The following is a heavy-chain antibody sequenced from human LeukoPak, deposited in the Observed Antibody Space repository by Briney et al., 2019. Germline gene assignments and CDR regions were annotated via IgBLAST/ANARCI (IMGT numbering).Heavy chain of an antibody. J-gene: IGHJ3*02. CDR3: ARGRVLDATDAFDI. CDR2: ISSSGSTI. D-gene: IGHD1-1*01. Sequence: PGGSLRLSCAASGFTFSDYYMSWIRQAPGKGLEWVSYISSSGSTIYYADSVKGRFTISRDNAKNSLYLQMNSLRAEDTAVYYCARGRVLDATDAFDIWGQGTMVTVSS. CDR1: GFTFSDYY. V-gene: IGHV3-11*01.